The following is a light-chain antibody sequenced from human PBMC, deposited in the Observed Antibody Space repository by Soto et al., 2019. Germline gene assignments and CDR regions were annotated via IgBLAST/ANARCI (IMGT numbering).Light chain of an antibody. V-gene: IGKV3-11*01. CDR2: DAS. CDR1: QSVSKY. J-gene: IGKJ5*01. CDR3: QPRSNWPIT. Sequence: EIVLTQSPATLSLSPGERATLSCRTSQSVSKYFAWYQQKPGRAPRLLIYDASSRATGIPARFIGSGSGTDFTLTTSSLEPEDFAIYYCQPRSNWPITFGQGTRLEIK.